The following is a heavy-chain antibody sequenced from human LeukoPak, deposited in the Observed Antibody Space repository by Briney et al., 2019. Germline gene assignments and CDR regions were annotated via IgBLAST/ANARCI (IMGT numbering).Heavy chain of an antibody. CDR2: IYYSGGT. V-gene: IGHV4-59*08. CDR1: GDSISSYY. Sequence: PSETRSLTCTVAGDSISSYYWSWIRQPPGKGLEWIGYIYYSGGTEYSPSLTSRVTISVGTSKNQFSLKLRSVTAADTAVYYCARHVTISGPYDASDIWGQGTMVTVSP. J-gene: IGHJ3*02. CDR3: ARHVTISGPYDASDI. D-gene: IGHD5-24*01.